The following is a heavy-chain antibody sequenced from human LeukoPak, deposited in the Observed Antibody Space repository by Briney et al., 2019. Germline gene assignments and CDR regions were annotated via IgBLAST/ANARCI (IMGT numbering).Heavy chain of an antibody. J-gene: IGHJ4*02. V-gene: IGHV3-74*01. CDR3: VRGKTYSFDY. Sequence: GGSLRLSCAACGFSFSSYWMHWVRQAPGKGLVWVSRINSDGSSTIYADSVKGRFTISRDNAKNTLYLQMNSLRAEDTAVYYCVRGKTYSFDYWGQGTLITVSS. CDR1: GFSFSSYW. CDR2: INSDGSST.